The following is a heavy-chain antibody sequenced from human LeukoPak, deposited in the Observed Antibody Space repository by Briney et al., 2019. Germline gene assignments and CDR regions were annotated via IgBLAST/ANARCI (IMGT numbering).Heavy chain of an antibody. J-gene: IGHJ4*02. CDR1: GYTFTKYV. CDR2: INAGSGDT. CDR3: ARDDCGDTCYPGGY. V-gene: IGHV1-3*01. Sequence: ASVNVSCMASGYTFTKYVVHWVRQAPGQRPEWMGWINAGSGDTKYSQNFQDGVTITRDTSANTAYMELSSLTSEDTALYYCARDDCGDTCYPGGYWGQGTLVTVSS. D-gene: IGHD2-21*01.